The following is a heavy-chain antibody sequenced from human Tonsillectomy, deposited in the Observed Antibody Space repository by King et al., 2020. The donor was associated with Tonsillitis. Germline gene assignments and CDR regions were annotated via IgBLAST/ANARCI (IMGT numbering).Heavy chain of an antibody. CDR2: INPSGGST. CDR1: GYTFTSYY. CDR3: AREDCSGGSCYSAGDY. D-gene: IGHD2-15*01. J-gene: IGHJ4*02. V-gene: IGHV1-46*01. Sequence: VQLVESGAEVKKPGASVKVSCKASGYTFTSYYMHWVRQAPGQGLEWMGIINPSGGSTSYAQKFQGRVTMTRDTSTSTVYMELSSLRSEDTAVYYCAREDCSGGSCYSAGDYWVQGTLVTVSS.